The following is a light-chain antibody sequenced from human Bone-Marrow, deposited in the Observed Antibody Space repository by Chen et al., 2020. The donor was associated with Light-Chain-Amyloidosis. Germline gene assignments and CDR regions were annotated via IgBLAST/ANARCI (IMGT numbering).Light chain of an antibody. Sequence: IQMTQSPSALSASVGDKITITCRARETITNWVAWYQQKPGKAPKLLIYDASTLHSGVPSRFSASGSGTEFTLTITSLQPDDFATYYCQQYNSYLATFGQGTKV. J-gene: IGKJ1*01. CDR3: QQYNSYLAT. CDR2: DAS. CDR1: ETITNW. V-gene: IGKV1-5*01.